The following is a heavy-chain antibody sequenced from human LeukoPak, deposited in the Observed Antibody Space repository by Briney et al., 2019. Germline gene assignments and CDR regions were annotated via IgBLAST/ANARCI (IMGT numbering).Heavy chain of an antibody. V-gene: IGHV1-46*01. Sequence: ASVKVSCKASGYTFTSYYMHWVRQAPGQGLQWMGIINPSGGSTTYAQEFHGRATMTRDTSTSTVYMELSSLRSEDTAVYYCARAPERGNYFDYWGQGTLVTVSS. J-gene: IGHJ4*01. CDR3: ARAPERGNYFDY. CDR1: GYTFTSYY. D-gene: IGHD3-16*01. CDR2: INPSGGST.